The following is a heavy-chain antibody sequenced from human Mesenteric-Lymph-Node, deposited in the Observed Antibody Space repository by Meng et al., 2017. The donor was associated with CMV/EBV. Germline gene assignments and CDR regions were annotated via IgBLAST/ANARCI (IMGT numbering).Heavy chain of an antibody. Sequence: CTGSGSSFSSTMYFWSWIRQPPGRGLEWVGSISYSGSTYYNPSLKSRVTISVDTDKNQFSLRLTSVTALDTAVYYCARLLGMSGSFDYWGHGTLVTVSS. D-gene: IGHD1-20*01. CDR3: ARLLGMSGSFDY. V-gene: IGHV4-39*01. CDR1: GSSFSSTMYF. CDR2: ISYSGST. J-gene: IGHJ4*01.